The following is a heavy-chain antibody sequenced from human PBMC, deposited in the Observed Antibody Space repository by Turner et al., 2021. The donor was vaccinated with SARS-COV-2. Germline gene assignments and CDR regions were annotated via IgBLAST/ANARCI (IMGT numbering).Heavy chain of an antibody. Sequence: EVQLLESGGGLVQPGGSLRLSCAASGFTFSNYAMSWVRQAPGKGLEWVSAIIGGGGTTYPADSVKGRFTISRDNSMNTLFLQMNSLRAEDTAIYYCARDWRYYYDSSGYFDYWGQGTLVTVSS. J-gene: IGHJ4*02. CDR1: GFTFSNYA. CDR3: ARDWRYYYDSSGYFDY. CDR2: IIGGGGTT. D-gene: IGHD3-22*01. V-gene: IGHV3-23*01.